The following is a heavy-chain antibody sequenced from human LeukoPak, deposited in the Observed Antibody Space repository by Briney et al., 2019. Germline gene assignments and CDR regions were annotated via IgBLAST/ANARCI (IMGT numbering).Heavy chain of an antibody. D-gene: IGHD6-13*01. Sequence: GGSLRLSCVASGFTFSSYSMNWVRRAPGKGLEWVSYISSSSHTIYYADSVKGRFTISRDNAKNSLYLQMNSLRAEDTAVYYCARDLHSSSWYRGWFDPWGQGTLVTVSS. CDR1: GFTFSSYS. V-gene: IGHV3-48*01. J-gene: IGHJ5*02. CDR2: ISSSSHTI. CDR3: ARDLHSSSWYRGWFDP.